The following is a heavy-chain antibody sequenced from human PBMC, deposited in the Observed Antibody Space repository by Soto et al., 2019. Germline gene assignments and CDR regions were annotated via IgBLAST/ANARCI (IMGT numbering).Heavy chain of an antibody. V-gene: IGHV1-69*02. CDR1: GGTFSSYT. CDR3: ARGYCSGGSCYYYYYYYMDV. CDR2: IITILGIA. J-gene: IGHJ6*03. D-gene: IGHD2-15*01. Sequence: SVKVSCKASGGTFSSYTSSWVRQAPGQGLEWMGRIITILGIANYAQKFQGRVTITADKSTSTAYMELSSLRSEDTAVYYCARGYCSGGSCYYYYYYYMDVWGKGTTVTVSS.